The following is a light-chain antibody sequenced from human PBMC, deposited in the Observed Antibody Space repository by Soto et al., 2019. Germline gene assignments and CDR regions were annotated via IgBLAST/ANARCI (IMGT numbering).Light chain of an antibody. CDR2: EAS. Sequence: EVVMTQSPVTLSVSPGERATLSCRASQTVTTDLAWYQQKPGQAPRLLISEASNRATGIPARFSGSGSGTDFTLTINSLEPEDFAVYYCQQRSNWVTFGPGTKVDI. CDR3: QQRSNWVT. V-gene: IGKV3-11*01. CDR1: QTVTTD. J-gene: IGKJ3*01.